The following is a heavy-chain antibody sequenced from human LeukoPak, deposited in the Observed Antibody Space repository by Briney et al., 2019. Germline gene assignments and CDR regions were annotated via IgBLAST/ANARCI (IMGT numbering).Heavy chain of an antibody. Sequence: GESLKTSCKGSGYSFTNYWIGWVRQMPGRSLEWMGIIYPGDSDTRYSPSFQGQVTISADKSISTAYLQWSSLKASDTAMYYCVRKLTYGGNSAYDYWGQGTLVTVTS. CDR1: GYSFTNYW. V-gene: IGHV5-51*01. D-gene: IGHD4-23*01. J-gene: IGHJ4*02. CDR3: VRKLTYGGNSAYDY. CDR2: IYPGDSDT.